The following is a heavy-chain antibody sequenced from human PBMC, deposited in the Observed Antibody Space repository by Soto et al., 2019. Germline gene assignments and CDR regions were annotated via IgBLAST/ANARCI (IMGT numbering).Heavy chain of an antibody. CDR2: INAGNSNT. J-gene: IGHJ6*03. CDR1: GYTFTSYA. CDR3: AKGEYYYYMDV. Sequence: GASVKVSCKASGYTFTSYAMHWVRQAPGQRLEWMGWINAGNSNTKYSQKFQGRVTITRDTSASTAYMELSSLRSEDTAVYYCAKGEYYYYMDVWGKGTTVTVPS. V-gene: IGHV1-3*01. D-gene: IGHD1-26*01.